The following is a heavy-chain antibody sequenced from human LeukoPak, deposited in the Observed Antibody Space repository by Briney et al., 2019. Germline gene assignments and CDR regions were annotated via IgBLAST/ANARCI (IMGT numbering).Heavy chain of an antibody. CDR2: IYTSGST. V-gene: IGHV4-4*07. CDR1: GGSISSYY. J-gene: IGHJ3*02. Sequence: SETLSLTCTVSGGSISSYYWSWIRQPSGKGLEWIGRIYTSGSTNYNPSLKSRVTMSVDTSKNQFSLKLSSVTAADTAVYYCARDQGYSSSWYSGHAFDIWGQGTMLTVSS. CDR3: ARDQGYSSSWYSGHAFDI. D-gene: IGHD6-13*01.